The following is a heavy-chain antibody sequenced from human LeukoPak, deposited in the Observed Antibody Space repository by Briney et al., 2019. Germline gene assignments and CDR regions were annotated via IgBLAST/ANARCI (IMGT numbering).Heavy chain of an antibody. CDR1: GGSISSSNW. V-gene: IGHV4-4*02. Sequence: SETLSLTCAVSGGSISSSNWWSWVRQPPGKGLEWIGEIYHSGSTNYNPSLKSRVTISVDKSKNQFSLKLSSVTAADTAVYYCARVWLYSWVLAGFDYWGQGTLVTVSS. CDR3: ARVWLYSWVLAGFDY. CDR2: IYHSGST. D-gene: IGHD3-9*01. J-gene: IGHJ4*02.